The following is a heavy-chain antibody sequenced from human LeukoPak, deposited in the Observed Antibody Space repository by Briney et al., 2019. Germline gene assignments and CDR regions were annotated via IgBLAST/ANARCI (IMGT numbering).Heavy chain of an antibody. CDR2: INSDGSST. V-gene: IGHV3-74*03. CDR1: GFTFSSYW. D-gene: IGHD1-26*01. Sequence: PGGSLRLSCAASGFTFSSYWMHWVRQAPGKGLVWVSRINSDGSSTKCADSVKGRFTISRDNAKNSLYLQMNSLRAEDTALYYCAKDTSLWELLSPWFDYWGQGTLVTVSS. CDR3: AKDTSLWELLSPWFDY. J-gene: IGHJ4*02.